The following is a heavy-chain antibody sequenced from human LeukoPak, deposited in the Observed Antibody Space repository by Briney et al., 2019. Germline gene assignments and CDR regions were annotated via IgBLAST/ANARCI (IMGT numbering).Heavy chain of an antibody. CDR2: ISGSGGST. CDR1: GFTFSDYY. J-gene: IGHJ4*02. V-gene: IGHV3-23*01. CDR3: AKETEAVAGPIGY. Sequence: GGSLRLSCAASGFTFSDYYMSWIRQAPGKGLEWVSAISGSGGSTYYADSVKGRFTISRDNSKNTLYLQMNSLRAEDTAVYYCAKETEAVAGPIGYWGQGTLVTVSS. D-gene: IGHD6-19*01.